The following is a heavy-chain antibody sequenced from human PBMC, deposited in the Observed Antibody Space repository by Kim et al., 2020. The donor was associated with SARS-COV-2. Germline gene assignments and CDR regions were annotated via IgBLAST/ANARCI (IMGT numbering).Heavy chain of an antibody. D-gene: IGHD7-27*01. CDR1: GFTFSRYW. Sequence: GGSLRLSCEASGFTFSRYWMTWVRQAPGKGLEWVANINQDGSETHYGDSVRGRFTISRDNAKNSLYVQMNSLRVDDTAVYYCAKEHWGPEYWGQVTLVTVSS. J-gene: IGHJ4*02. CDR2: INQDGSET. CDR3: AKEHWGPEY. V-gene: IGHV3-7*01.